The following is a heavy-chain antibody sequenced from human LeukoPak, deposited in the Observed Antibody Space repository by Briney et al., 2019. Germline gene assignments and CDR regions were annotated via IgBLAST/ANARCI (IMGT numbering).Heavy chain of an antibody. CDR1: GFIFTSYA. V-gene: IGHV3-23*01. CDR2: ISGSDGST. CDR3: ARYSGTYRDY. D-gene: IGHD1-26*01. J-gene: IGHJ4*02. Sequence: QSGGSLRLSCAASGFIFTSYAMSWVRQAPGKGLEWVSAISGSDGSTYYADSVKGRFTISRDNAKNSLYLQMDSLRAEDTALYYCARYSGTYRDYWGQGTLVTVSS.